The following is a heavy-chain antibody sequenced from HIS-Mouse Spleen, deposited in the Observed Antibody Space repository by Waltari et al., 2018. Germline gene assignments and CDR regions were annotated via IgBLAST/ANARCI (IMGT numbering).Heavy chain of an antibody. CDR2: INHSGGT. V-gene: IGHV4-34*01. J-gene: IGHJ4*02. D-gene: IGHD6-19*01. CDR3: ARLAVAGTPFDY. Sequence: QVQLQQWGAGLLKPSETLSLTCAVYGGSFSGYYWSWIRQPPGKGLEGIGEINHSGGTNYNPSLKGRVTISVDTSKNQFSLKLSSVTAADTAVYYCARLAVAGTPFDYWGQGTLVTVSS. CDR1: GGSFSGYY.